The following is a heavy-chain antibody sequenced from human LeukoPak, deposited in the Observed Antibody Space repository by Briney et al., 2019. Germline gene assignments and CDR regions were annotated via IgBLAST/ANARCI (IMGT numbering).Heavy chain of an antibody. Sequence: SETLSLTCSVSGGSISSYYWSWIRQSPGKGLELIGYIHSSGTTWYNPSLKSRVTISVDMSNNMFSLKLTSVTTADTAAYYCARKGEHYYDSGKLWPAWFDLWGQGTQVTVSS. V-gene: IGHV4-59*01. J-gene: IGHJ5*02. CDR2: IHSSGTT. CDR1: GGSISSYY. CDR3: ARKGEHYYDSGKLWPAWFDL. D-gene: IGHD3-10*01.